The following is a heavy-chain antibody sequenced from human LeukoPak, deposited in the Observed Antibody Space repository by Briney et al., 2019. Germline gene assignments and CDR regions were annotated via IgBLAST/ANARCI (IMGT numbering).Heavy chain of an antibody. CDR3: ARRQSGYSSSRRYFDY. CDR2: MNPNSGNT. V-gene: IGHV1-8*01. J-gene: IGHJ4*02. D-gene: IGHD6-13*01. Sequence: ASVKVSCKASGYTFTSYDINWVRQATGQGLEWMGWMNPNSGNTGYAQKFQGRVTMTRSTSISTAYMKLSSLRSEDTAVYYCARRQSGYSSSRRYFDYWGQGTLVTVSS. CDR1: GYTFTSYD.